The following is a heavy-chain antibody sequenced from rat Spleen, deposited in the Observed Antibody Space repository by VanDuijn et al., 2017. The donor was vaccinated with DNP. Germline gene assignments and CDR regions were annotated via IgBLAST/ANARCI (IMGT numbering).Heavy chain of an antibody. D-gene: IGHD1-2*01. V-gene: IGHV2S1*01. CDR1: GFSLTNYH. CDR3: TRDGDREQAFDY. J-gene: IGHJ2*01. CDR2: IQSNGYT. Sequence: QVQLKESGPGMVQPSQTLSLTCTVSGFSLTNYHVSWVQQPPGKGLEWMGRIQSNGYTYYNSALKSRLSISRDPSKRQVFLEMNILKTEDTSSYYCTRDGDREQAFDYWGQGVMVTVSS.